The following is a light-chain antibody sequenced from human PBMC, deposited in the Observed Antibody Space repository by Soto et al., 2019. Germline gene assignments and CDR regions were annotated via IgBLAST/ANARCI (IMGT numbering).Light chain of an antibody. CDR2: EVN. V-gene: IGLV2-8*01. J-gene: IGLJ3*02. CDR1: SSDVGAFTY. CDR3: GSYAGSNHVV. Sequence: QSVLTQPPSASGSPGQSVTLSCTGTSSDVGAFTYVSWYQHHRGQAPQLMIYEVNKRPSGVPDRFSGSKSGSSASLTVSGLSPEDEADYHCGSYAGSNHVVFGGGTQLTVL.